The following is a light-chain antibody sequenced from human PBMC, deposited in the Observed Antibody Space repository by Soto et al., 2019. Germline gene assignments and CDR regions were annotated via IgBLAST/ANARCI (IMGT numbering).Light chain of an antibody. CDR2: EVS. CDR1: SSDVGDYKS. Sequence: QSALTQPASVSGSPGQSIAISCSGTSSDVGDYKSVSWYQHHPGKAPKVLIYEVSLRPSGVSSRFSGSKSGDTASLSISGLQAEDEAEYYCSSYRSTNTVVFGGGTKLTVL. J-gene: IGLJ3*02. CDR3: SSYRSTNTVV. V-gene: IGLV2-14*01.